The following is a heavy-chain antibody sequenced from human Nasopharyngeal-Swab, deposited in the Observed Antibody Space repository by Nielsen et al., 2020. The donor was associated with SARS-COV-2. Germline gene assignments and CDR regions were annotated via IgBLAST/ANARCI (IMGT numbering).Heavy chain of an antibody. CDR2: MNPNSGNT. J-gene: IGHJ6*02. CDR3: AREGQQLVLDYYGMDV. CDR1: GYTFTSYD. D-gene: IGHD6-13*01. Sequence: GESLKVSCKASGYTFTSYDINWVRQATGQGLEWMGWMNPNSGNTGYAQKFQGRVTMTRNTSISTAYMELSSLRSEDTAVYYCAREGQQLVLDYYGMDVWGQGTTVTVSS. V-gene: IGHV1-8*01.